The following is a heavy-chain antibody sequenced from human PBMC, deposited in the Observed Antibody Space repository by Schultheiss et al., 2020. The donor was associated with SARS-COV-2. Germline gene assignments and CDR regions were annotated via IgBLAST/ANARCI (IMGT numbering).Heavy chain of an antibody. J-gene: IGHJ6*02. Sequence: GESLKISCAASGFTFSSYAMSWVRQAPGKGLEWVSAISGSGGSTYYADSVKGRFTISRDNSKNTLYLQMNSLRAEDTAVYYCAKRAGDTYYYYGMDVWGQGTTVTVSS. D-gene: IGHD6-19*01. CDR3: AKRAGDTYYYYGMDV. V-gene: IGHV3-23*01. CDR2: ISGSGGST. CDR1: GFTFSSYA.